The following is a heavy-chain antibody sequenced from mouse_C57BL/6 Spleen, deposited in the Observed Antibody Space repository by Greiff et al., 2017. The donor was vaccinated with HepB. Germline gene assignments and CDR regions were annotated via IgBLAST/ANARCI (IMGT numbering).Heavy chain of an antibody. CDR3: ARITTVVATGYFDY. CDR2: IYPGDGDT. CDR1: GYAFSSSW. V-gene: IGHV1-82*01. J-gene: IGHJ2*01. Sequence: VKLMESGPELVKPGASVKISCKASGYAFSSSWMNWVKQRPGKGLEWIGRIYPGDGDTNYNGKFKGKATLTADKSSSTAYMQLSSLTSEDSAVYFCARITTVVATGYFDYWGQGTTLTVSS. D-gene: IGHD1-1*01.